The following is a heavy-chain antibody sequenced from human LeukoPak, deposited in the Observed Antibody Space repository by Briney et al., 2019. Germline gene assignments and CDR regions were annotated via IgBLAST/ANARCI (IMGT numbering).Heavy chain of an antibody. Sequence: SETLSLTCAVYGGSFSDYYWSWIRQPPGKGLEWIGYIYYSGSTNYNPSLKSRVTISVDTSKNQFSLKLSSVTAADTAVYYCARTRDYYDSSGYYDYWGQGTLVTVSS. CDR3: ARTRDYYDSSGYYDY. J-gene: IGHJ4*02. V-gene: IGHV4-59*01. D-gene: IGHD3-22*01. CDR1: GGSFSDYY. CDR2: IYYSGST.